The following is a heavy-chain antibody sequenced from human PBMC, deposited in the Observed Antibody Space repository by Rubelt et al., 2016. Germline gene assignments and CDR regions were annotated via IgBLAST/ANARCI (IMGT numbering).Heavy chain of an antibody. CDR3: ARHVGPTFWFEP. CDR1: GYTFTGYY. V-gene: IGHV1-2*02. D-gene: IGHD1-26*01. J-gene: IGHJ5*02. CDR2: IHPHSGGS. Sequence: QVQLVQSGADVRKPGASVKVSCKASGYTFTGYYIHCVRQAPRHGLAWMGWIHPHSGGSHYAQNFQGRVPMTRDKSIRTAYVELNSLTFDDPAIYYCARHVGPTFWFEPWGQGTLVTVSS.